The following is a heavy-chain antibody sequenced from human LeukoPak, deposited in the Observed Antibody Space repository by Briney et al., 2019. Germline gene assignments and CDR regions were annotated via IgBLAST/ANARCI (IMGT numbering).Heavy chain of an antibody. CDR1: GGSISSSSYY. V-gene: IGHV4-39*07. J-gene: IGHJ6*03. CDR2: IYYSGST. CDR3: ARDRYCSSTSCYAGYYYMDV. Sequence: SETLSLTCTVSGGSISSSSYYWGWIRQPPGKGLEWIGSIYYSGSTYYNPSLKSRVTISVDTSKSQFSLKLSSVTAADTAVYYCARDRYCSSTSCYAGYYYMDVWGKGTTVTVSS. D-gene: IGHD2-2*01.